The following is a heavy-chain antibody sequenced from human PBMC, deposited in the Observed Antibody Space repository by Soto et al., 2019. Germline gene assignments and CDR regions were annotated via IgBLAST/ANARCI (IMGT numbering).Heavy chain of an antibody. D-gene: IGHD2-15*01. CDR2: LYNDERT. V-gene: IGHV4-4*07. Sequence: TLSLTCTVSGDSVSSHYWSWIRQPAGKGLEWLGRLYNDERTNYNPSLKSRVTMSMDTSKNQFSLKLTSVTSADSAVDFCAREPLAYSYFDFWGQGILVTVSS. J-gene: IGHJ4*02. CDR3: AREPLAYSYFDF. CDR1: GDSVSSHY.